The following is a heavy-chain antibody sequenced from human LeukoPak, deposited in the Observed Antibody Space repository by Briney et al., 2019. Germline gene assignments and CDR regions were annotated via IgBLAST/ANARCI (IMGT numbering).Heavy chain of an antibody. CDR3: AREEAPPYYDFWSGYSCGYKDY. CDR2: ISTSSSYI. D-gene: IGHD3-3*01. V-gene: IGHV3-21*01. Sequence: GGSLRLSCVASGFTFGTYTMNWVRQAPGKGLEWVSSISTSSSYIYYADSVKGRFTISRDNAKNSLYLQMNSLRAEDTAVYYCAREEAPPYYDFWSGYSCGYKDYWGQGTLVTVSS. J-gene: IGHJ4*02. CDR1: GFTFGTYT.